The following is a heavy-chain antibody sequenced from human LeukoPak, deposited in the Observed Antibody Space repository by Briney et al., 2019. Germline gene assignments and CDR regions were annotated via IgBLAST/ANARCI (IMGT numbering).Heavy chain of an antibody. CDR3: ARFTPQGYGWGGYNRFDP. V-gene: IGHV4-38-2*02. J-gene: IGHJ5*02. CDR2: IFHSGSV. D-gene: IGHD3-16*01. CDR1: GYSISSSYF. Sequence: PSETLSLTCIVSGYSISSSYFWGWVRQPPGKGLEWIGSIFHSGSVYYNPSLKSRVTISVDPSKNRFSLKLTSVTAADTAVYYCARFTPQGYGWGGYNRFDPWGQGTLVTVSS.